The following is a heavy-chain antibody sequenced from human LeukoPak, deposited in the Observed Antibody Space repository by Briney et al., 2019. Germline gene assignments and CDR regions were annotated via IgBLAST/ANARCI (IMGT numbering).Heavy chain of an antibody. CDR1: GCTFSSYW. D-gene: IGHD1-26*01. Sequence: GGSLRLSCAASGCTFSSYWMHWVRKAPGKGLVWVSRINSDGSSTSYADSVKGRVTISRDNAKNTLFLQMNSLRAEDTAVYYCARGVLVGATPDYWGQGTLVTVSS. J-gene: IGHJ4*02. V-gene: IGHV3-74*01. CDR2: INSDGSST. CDR3: ARGVLVGATPDY.